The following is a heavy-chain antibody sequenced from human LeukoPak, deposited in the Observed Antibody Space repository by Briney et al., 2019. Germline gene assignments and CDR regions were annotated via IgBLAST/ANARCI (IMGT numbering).Heavy chain of an antibody. CDR1: GGSISSSSYY. Sequence: SETLSLTCTVSGGSISSSSYYWGWIRQPPGKGLEWIGSIYYSGSTYYNPSLKSRVTISVDTSKNQFSLKLSSVTAADTAVYYCLSYSSSWYFAFDIWGQGTMVTVSS. CDR2: IYYSGST. V-gene: IGHV4-39*07. J-gene: IGHJ3*02. D-gene: IGHD6-13*01. CDR3: LSYSSSWYFAFDI.